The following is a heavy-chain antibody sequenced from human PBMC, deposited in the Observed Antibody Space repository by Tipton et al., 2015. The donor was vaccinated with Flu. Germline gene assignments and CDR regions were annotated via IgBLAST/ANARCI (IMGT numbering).Heavy chain of an antibody. CDR2: ISAYNGNT. J-gene: IGHJ6*02. Sequence: QVQLVQSGAEVKKPGASVKVSCKASGYTFTGYYMHWVRQAPGQGLEWMGWISAYNGNTNYAQKLQGRVTMTTDTSTSTAYMELRSLRSDDTAVYYCARRYCSGGSCYGGYYGMDVWGQGTTVTVSS. V-gene: IGHV1-18*04. D-gene: IGHD2-15*01. CDR1: GYTFTGYY. CDR3: ARRYCSGGSCYGGYYGMDV.